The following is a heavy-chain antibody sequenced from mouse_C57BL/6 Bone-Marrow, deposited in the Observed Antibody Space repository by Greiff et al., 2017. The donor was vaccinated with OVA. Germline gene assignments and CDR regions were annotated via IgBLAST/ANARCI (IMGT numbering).Heavy chain of an antibody. Sequence: QVQLQQPGAELVKPGASVKLSCKASGYTFTSYWMHWVKQRPGQGLEWIGMIHPNSGSTNYNEKFKSKATLTVDKSSSTAYMQLSSLTSEDSAVYYCASPSYGSSSDYWGQGTTLTVSS. CDR2: IHPNSGST. CDR1: GYTFTSYW. J-gene: IGHJ2*01. CDR3: ASPSYGSSSDY. D-gene: IGHD1-1*01. V-gene: IGHV1-64*01.